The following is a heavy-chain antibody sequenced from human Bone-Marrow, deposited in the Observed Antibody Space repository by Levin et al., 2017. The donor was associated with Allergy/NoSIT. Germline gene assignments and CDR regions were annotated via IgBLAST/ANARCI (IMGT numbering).Heavy chain of an antibody. CDR3: ARGGLSGHYPEWFDP. CDR2: IYYSGST. J-gene: IGHJ5*02. V-gene: IGHV4-59*08. D-gene: IGHD6-19*01. Sequence: PGGSLRLSCSVSSGSLSTYYWSWLRQPPGKRLEWIGYIYYSGSTKYNPSLRSRVTISVDTTKSQYSLKLTSVTAADTAVYYCARGGLSGHYPEWFDPWGQGTLVIVSS. CDR1: SGSLSTYY.